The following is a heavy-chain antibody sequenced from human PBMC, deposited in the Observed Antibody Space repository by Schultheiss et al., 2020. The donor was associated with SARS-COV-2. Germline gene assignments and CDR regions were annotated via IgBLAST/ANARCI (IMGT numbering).Heavy chain of an antibody. CDR3: ARSLLGDYDILTGPFDH. D-gene: IGHD3-9*01. V-gene: IGHV1-69*04. J-gene: IGHJ4*02. CDR1: GGTFSSYA. CDR2: IIPILGIA. Sequence: KISCKASGGTFSSYAISWVRQATGQGLEWMGWIIPILGIANYAQKFQGRVTITADKSTSTAYMELRNLTSEDTAVYYCARSLLGDYDILTGPFDHWGQGTLVTVSS.